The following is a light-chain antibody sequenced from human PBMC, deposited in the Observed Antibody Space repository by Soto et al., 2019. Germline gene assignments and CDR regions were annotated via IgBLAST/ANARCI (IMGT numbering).Light chain of an antibody. CDR1: QTISSC. CDR3: QHYDSYSGA. CDR2: EAS. J-gene: IGKJ1*01. Sequence: IQLTQSPSTLSGSVGDRVTITCRASQTISSCLAWYQQKPGKAPKLLIYEASTLKSGVPSRFSGSGSGTEFTLTISSLQPDDFATYYCQHYDSYSGAFGQGTKVDIK. V-gene: IGKV1-5*03.